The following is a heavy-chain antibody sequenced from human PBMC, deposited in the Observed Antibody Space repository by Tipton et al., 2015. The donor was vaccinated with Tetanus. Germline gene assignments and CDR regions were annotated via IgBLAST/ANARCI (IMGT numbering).Heavy chain of an antibody. CDR2: ISGTGSTI. D-gene: IGHD3-10*01. V-gene: IGHV3-48*01. Sequence: SLRLSCAASGFTFSSYNMNWVRQAPGKGLEWLSYISGTGSTIDYADSVKGRFTISRGNSKNTLYLQMNSLRAEDTAVYYCARVKGTYNHYGLDVWGQGTTVTVAS. J-gene: IGHJ6*02. CDR3: ARVKGTYNHYGLDV. CDR1: GFTFSSYN.